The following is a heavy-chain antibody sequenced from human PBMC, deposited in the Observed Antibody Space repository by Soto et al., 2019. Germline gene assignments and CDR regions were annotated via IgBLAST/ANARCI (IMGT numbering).Heavy chain of an antibody. CDR3: VKDESINWYSGHFRH. D-gene: IGHD6-13*01. J-gene: IGHJ1*01. Sequence: ESGGGLVPPGRSLRLSCAASGFTFDDYAMHWVRQVPGKGLEWVSGINWNSGSIGYGDSVKGRFAISRDNAKNSLHLQMNSLSAEDTAFYYCVKDESINWYSGHFRHWGPGTLVTVSS. V-gene: IGHV3-9*01. CDR2: INWNSGSI. CDR1: GFTFDDYA.